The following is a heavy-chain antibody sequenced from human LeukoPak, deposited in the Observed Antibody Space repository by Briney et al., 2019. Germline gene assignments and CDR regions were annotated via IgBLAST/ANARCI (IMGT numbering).Heavy chain of an antibody. V-gene: IGHV4-61*02. J-gene: IGHJ4*02. CDR3: ASPEGY. D-gene: IGHD7-27*01. CDR2: IYTSGST. Sequence: TLSLTCTVSGGSISSGSYYWSWIRQPAGKGLEWIGRIYTSGSTNYNPSLKSRVTISVDTSKNQFSLKLSSVTAADPAVYYCASPEGYWGQGTLVTVSS. CDR1: GGSISSGSYY.